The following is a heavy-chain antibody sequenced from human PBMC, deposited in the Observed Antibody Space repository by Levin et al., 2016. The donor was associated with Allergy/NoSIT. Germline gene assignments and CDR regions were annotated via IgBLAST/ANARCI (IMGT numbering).Heavy chain of an antibody. V-gene: IGHV3-48*01. CDR1: GFTFSSYS. CDR3: ARALQYYYYYYMDV. CDR2: ISSSTATI. Sequence: GESLKISCAASGFTFSSYSMNWVRQAPGKGLEWISYISSSTATIYYGDSVKGRFTISRDNAKNSLYLQLSSLRSEDTAVYYCARALQYYYYYYMDVWGKGTTVTVSS. J-gene: IGHJ6*03.